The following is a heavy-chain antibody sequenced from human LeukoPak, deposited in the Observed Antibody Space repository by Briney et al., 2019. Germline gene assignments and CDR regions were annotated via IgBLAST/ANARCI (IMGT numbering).Heavy chain of an antibody. D-gene: IGHD2-21*02. CDR1: GFTFSSYY. CDR3: ARGGDIVVVTASMDY. CDR2: ISSSSSYI. J-gene: IGHJ4*02. Sequence: GGSLRLSCAPSGFTFSSYYMNWVRQAPGKGLEWVSSISSSSSYIYYADSVKGRFTISRDNAKNSLYLQMNSLRAEDTAVYYCARGGDIVVVTASMDYWGQGTLVTVSS. V-gene: IGHV3-21*01.